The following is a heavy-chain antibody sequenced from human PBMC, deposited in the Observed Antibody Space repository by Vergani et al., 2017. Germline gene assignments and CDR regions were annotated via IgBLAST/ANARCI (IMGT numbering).Heavy chain of an antibody. CDR1: ESSFISNE. Sequence: EVMLVQSGAEVKKPGESVKISCKYSESSFISNEIAWVRQMSGKGLQWMGNINPIDSKIAYSPSFQGQAIMSLDKSITTAYLQWRSLKASDTAIYYCTIHXPCGDGACLHFDHWGEGTQVTVSS. CDR3: TIHXPCGDGACLHFDH. CDR2: INPIDSKI. J-gene: IGHJ4*02. D-gene: IGHD2-21*01. V-gene: IGHV5-51*03.